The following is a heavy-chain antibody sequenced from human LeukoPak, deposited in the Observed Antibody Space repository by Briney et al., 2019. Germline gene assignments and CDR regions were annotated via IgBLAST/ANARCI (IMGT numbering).Heavy chain of an antibody. V-gene: IGHV3-7*01. J-gene: IGHJ4*02. Sequence: PGGSLRLSCAASGFTFSSYWMSWVRQAPGKGLEWVANIKQDGSEKHYVDSLKGRFTISRDNAKNSLYLQMNSLRAGDTAVYYCAKAGSSWYEYWGQGTLVTVSS. D-gene: IGHD6-13*01. CDR1: GFTFSSYW. CDR2: IKQDGSEK. CDR3: AKAGSSWYEY.